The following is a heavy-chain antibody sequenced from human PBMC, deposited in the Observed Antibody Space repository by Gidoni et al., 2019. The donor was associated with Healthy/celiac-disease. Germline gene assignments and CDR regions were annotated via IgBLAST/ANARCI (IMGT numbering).Heavy chain of an antibody. D-gene: IGHD4-17*01. CDR2: ISGSGGST. CDR3: AKDPMTTVTTFDY. CDR1: GFTFSSYA. Sequence: EVQLLESGGGLVQPGGSLSLSCAASGFTFSSYAMSWVRQAPGQGLVGVSAISGSGGSTYYADSVKGRLTISRDNSKNTLYLQMNSLRAEDTAVYYCAKDPMTTVTTFDYWGQGTLVTVSS. V-gene: IGHV3-23*01. J-gene: IGHJ4*02.